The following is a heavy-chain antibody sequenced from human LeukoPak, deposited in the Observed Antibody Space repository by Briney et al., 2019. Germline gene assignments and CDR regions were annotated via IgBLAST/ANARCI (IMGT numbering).Heavy chain of an antibody. CDR1: GFTFSSYW. D-gene: IGHD6-13*01. V-gene: IGHV3-74*01. CDR3: ARVGRGYSSSVFRRDYCYMDV. Sequence: GGSLRLSCAASGFTFSSYWMHWVRQAPGKGLGWVSHINSDGSSTSYADSVKGRFTISRDNAKNSLYLQMNSLRAEDTAVYYCARVGRGYSSSVFRRDYCYMDVWGKGTTVTVSS. J-gene: IGHJ6*03. CDR2: INSDGSST.